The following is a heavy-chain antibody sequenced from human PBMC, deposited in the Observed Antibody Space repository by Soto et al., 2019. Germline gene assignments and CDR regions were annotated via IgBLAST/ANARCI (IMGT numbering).Heavy chain of an antibody. CDR2: ISPDGNEK. V-gene: IGHV3-7*01. Sequence: PGGSLRLSXAASGFIYSNFWMDWVRQVPGKGLEWVANISPDGNEKHYVDSVKGRFTISRDNAKNSLYLQMNSLTAEDSALYYCSRSLDSWGQGTRVTVSS. CDR3: SRSLDS. CDR1: GFIYSNFW. J-gene: IGHJ4*02.